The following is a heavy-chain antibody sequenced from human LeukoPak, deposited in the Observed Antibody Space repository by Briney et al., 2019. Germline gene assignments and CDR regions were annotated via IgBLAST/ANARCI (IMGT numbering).Heavy chain of an antibody. J-gene: IGHJ4*02. D-gene: IGHD2-2*01. Sequence: EASVKVSCKASGGTFSSYAISWVRQAPGQGLEWMGGIIPIFGTANYAQKFQGRVTITTDESTSTAYMELSSLRSEDTAVYYCARGRVPAALGGNYFDYWGQGTLVTVSS. CDR1: GGTFSSYA. V-gene: IGHV1-69*05. CDR2: IIPIFGTA. CDR3: ARGRVPAALGGNYFDY.